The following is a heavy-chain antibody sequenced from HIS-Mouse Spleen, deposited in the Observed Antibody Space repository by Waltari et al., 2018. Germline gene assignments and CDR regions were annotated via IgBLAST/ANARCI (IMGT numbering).Heavy chain of an antibody. V-gene: IGHV3-30*18. J-gene: IGHJ3*02. CDR3: AKKPPPLPVRDAFDI. CDR1: GFTFSSYG. Sequence: QVQLVESGGGVVQPGRSLRLSCAASGFTFSSYGMHWVRPAPGKGLEWVAVISYDGSNKYYADSVKGRFTISRDNSKNTLYLQMNSLRAEDTAVYYCAKKPPPLPVRDAFDIWGQGTMVTVSS. CDR2: ISYDGSNK. D-gene: IGHD3-10*01.